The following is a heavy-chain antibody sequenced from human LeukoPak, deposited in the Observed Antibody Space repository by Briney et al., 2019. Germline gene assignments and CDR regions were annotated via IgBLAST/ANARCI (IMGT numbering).Heavy chain of an antibody. J-gene: IGHJ4*02. V-gene: IGHV3-48*03. CDR3: ARAHRGDYVWGSYRPAGFDY. CDR2: ISSSGSTI. CDR1: GFTFSSYE. D-gene: IGHD3-16*02. Sequence: PGGSLRLSCAASGFTFSSYEMNWVRQAPGKGLEWVSYISSSGSTIYYADSVKGRFTISRDNAKNSLYLQMNSLRAEDTAVYYCARAHRGDYVWGSYRPAGFDYWGQGILVTVSS.